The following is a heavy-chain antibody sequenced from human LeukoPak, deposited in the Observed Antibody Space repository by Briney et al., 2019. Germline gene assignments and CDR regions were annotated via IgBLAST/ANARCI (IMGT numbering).Heavy chain of an antibody. V-gene: IGHV3-7*01. D-gene: IGHD3-10*01. CDR1: GFTFSSYS. Sequence: GGSLRLSCVVSGFTFSSYSMIWVRQAQGKGRQGVANMKKDGSETKYVESVKGRFTISRDNAKNSLYLQMNSLRAEDTAVYYCGRHRSGSGTYFIDYWGQGTLVSVSS. CDR3: GRHRSGSGTYFIDY. J-gene: IGHJ4*02. CDR2: MKKDGSET.